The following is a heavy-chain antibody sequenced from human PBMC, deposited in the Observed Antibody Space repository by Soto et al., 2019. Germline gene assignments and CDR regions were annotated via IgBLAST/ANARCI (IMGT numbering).Heavy chain of an antibody. V-gene: IGHV4-59*01. D-gene: IGHD5-18*01. J-gene: IGHJ4*02. CDR3: ARSYLGYSYGN. CDR2: IYYSGST. CDR1: GGSISSYY. Sequence: SETLSLTCTVSGGSISSYYWSWIRQPPGKGLELIGYIYYSGSTNYNPSLKSRVTISVDTSKNQFSLKLSSVTAADTAVYYCARSYLGYSYGNWGQGTLVTVSS.